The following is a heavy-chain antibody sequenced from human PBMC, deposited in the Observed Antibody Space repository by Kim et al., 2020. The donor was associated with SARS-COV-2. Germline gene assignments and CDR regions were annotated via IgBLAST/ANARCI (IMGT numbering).Heavy chain of an antibody. D-gene: IGHD2-2*01. CDR3: ARRYCSSTSCTFDY. V-gene: IGHV3-48*03. Sequence: DSVKGRLTISRDNAKNSLYLQMSSLRAEDTAVYYCARRYCSSTSCTFDYWGQGTLVTVSS. J-gene: IGHJ4*02.